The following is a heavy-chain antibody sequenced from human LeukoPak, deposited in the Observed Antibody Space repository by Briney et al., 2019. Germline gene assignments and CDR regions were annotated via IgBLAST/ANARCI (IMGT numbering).Heavy chain of an antibody. CDR3: ARKSDTKAPDY. D-gene: IGHD5-18*01. Sequence: VESLKISCKASGYSFTTYSIGWVRQMPGKGLEWMGIVYPDFSGTRYSPSFEGQVTFSVDISINTAYLQWNSLKASDSAMYYCARKSDTKAPDYWGQGTLVTVSS. CDR2: VYPDFSGT. J-gene: IGHJ4*02. V-gene: IGHV5-51*01. CDR1: GYSFTTYS.